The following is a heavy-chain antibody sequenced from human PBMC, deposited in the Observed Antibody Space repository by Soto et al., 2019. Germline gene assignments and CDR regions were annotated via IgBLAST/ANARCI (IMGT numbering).Heavy chain of an antibody. CDR2: MSSNNGNT. D-gene: IGHD2-2*01. Sequence: QVQLVQSGAEVKKPGASVKVSCKASGYTFTRSGISWVRQAPGQGLEWMGWMSSNNGNTNYAQTFQGRVTMTTDTTTRTASIGTGNLKPNNTGAYYCAREDVAPYQAYRMDDWGQGTPVTVSS. V-gene: IGHV1-18*01. CDR3: AREDVAPYQAYRMDD. CDR1: GYTFTRSG. J-gene: IGHJ6*02.